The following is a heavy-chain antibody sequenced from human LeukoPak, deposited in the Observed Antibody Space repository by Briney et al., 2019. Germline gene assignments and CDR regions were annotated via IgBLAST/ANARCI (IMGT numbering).Heavy chain of an antibody. CDR3: ARERSSQGYFDF. V-gene: IGHV5-51*01. CDR2: IYPDDSDT. CDR1: GYSFTSYW. J-gene: IGHJ4*02. Sequence: GESLKISRKGSGYSFTSYWIGWVGQMPGKGLEGMGIIYPDDSDTRYSPSFQGQVTISAAKSISTAYLQWSSLKASATAMYSCARERSSQGYFDFSGQGTLVTASS. D-gene: IGHD6-6*01.